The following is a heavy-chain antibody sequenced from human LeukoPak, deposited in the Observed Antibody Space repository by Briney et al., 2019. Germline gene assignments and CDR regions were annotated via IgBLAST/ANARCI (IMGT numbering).Heavy chain of an antibody. CDR1: GYTFTNYD. J-gene: IGHJ6*03. V-gene: IGHV1-8*03. CDR2: MNLNSGNT. CDR3: ARGPAYSSYGASYYYYMDV. Sequence: ASVKVSCKASGYTFTNYDINWVRQATGQGLEWMGWMNLNSGNTGYAEKFQGRVTITRDTSITTAYMELTSLRSEDSAVYYCARGPAYSSYGASYYYYMDVWGKGTTVTVSS. D-gene: IGHD4-11*01.